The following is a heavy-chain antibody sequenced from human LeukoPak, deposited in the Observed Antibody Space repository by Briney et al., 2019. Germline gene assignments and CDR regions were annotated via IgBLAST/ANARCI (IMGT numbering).Heavy chain of an antibody. Sequence: ASVKVSCKTSGYTFTSYGISWVRQAPGQGLEWMGWISGYNGNTNYAQKLQGRVTMTTDTSTNTAYMELRSLRSDDTAVYSCARVASSGYYVLDSWGQGTLVTVSS. J-gene: IGHJ4*02. CDR1: GYTFTSYG. CDR2: ISGYNGNT. V-gene: IGHV1-18*01. CDR3: ARVASSGYYVLDS. D-gene: IGHD3-22*01.